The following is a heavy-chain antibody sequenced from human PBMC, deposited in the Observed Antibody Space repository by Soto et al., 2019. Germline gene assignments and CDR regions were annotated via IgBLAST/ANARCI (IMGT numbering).Heavy chain of an antibody. D-gene: IGHD1-26*01. V-gene: IGHV2-5*01. CDR1: GFSRNTRAVG. CDR2: INWNDDE. Sequence: QITLKESGPTLVKPTQTLTLTCTFSGFSRNTRAVGVGWIRQAPVQDLEWLALINWNDDERYSPSLKDRLTITQDTSKNHVVLTMTNIGPVDTATYYSALIHALSGFDIWGQGTAVTVSS. CDR3: ALIHALSGFDI. J-gene: IGHJ3*02.